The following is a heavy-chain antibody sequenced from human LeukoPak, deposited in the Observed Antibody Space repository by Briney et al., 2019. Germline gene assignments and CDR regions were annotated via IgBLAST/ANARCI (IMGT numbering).Heavy chain of an antibody. V-gene: IGHV3-53*01. CDR3: AKGRDGYNYGALDY. CDR2: SNSGTTK. D-gene: IGHD5-24*01. J-gene: IGHJ4*02. Sequence: PVQPLDSPSVSNSGTTKYYADSVKGRFTISRDNSKNTLYLQMNSLRAEDTAVYYCAKGRDGYNYGALDYWGQGTLVTVSS.